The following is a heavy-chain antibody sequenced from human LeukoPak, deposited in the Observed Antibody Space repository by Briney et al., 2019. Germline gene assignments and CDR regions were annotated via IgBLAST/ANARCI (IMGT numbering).Heavy chain of an antibody. D-gene: IGHD2-15*01. J-gene: IGHJ6*03. CDR3: GRDALVGYFSYYYMDV. CDR1: GGSISSHY. V-gene: IGHV4-59*11. Sequence: PSETRSLTCTVSGGSISSHYWTWIRQSPVKGLEWIGDISNSGSTSYNPSLKSRVTISIDTSKNQFSLKLSSVTAADTAVYYCGRDALVGYFSYYYMDVWGKGTTVTVSS. CDR2: ISNSGST.